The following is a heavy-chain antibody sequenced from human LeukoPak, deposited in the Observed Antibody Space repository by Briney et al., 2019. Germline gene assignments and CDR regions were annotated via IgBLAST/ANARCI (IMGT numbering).Heavy chain of an antibody. J-gene: IGHJ4*02. CDR2: INPNSGGT. V-gene: IGHV1-2*02. D-gene: IGHD6-19*01. Sequence: GASVKVSCKASGYTFTGYYIHWVRQAPGQGLEWMGWINPNSGGTNNAQKSQGRVTMTRDTSISTAYMELSRLRSDDTAVYYCARVLFYSSGNKSNRVDYWGQGTLVTVSS. CDR1: GYTFTGYY. CDR3: ARVLFYSSGNKSNRVDY.